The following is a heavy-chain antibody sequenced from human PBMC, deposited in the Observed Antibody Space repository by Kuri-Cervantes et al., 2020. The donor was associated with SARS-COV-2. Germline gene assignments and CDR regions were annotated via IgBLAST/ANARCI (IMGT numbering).Heavy chain of an antibody. V-gene: IGHV3-30*04. CDR3: ARDMGAIVLVRRDWFDP. CDR2: VSYDGSDN. Sequence: GGSLRLSCATSGFTFSGYAMHWVRQAPGKGPEWVAVVSYDGSDNGYADSVKGRFTISRDNSKNTLYLQMNSLRVEDTAVYYCARDMGAIVLVRRDWFDPWGPGTLVTVSS. D-gene: IGHD2-8*01. CDR1: GFTFSGYA. J-gene: IGHJ5*02.